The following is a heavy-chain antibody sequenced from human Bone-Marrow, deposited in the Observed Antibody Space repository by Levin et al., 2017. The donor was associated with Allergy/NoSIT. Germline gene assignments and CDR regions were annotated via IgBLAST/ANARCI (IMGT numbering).Heavy chain of an antibody. D-gene: IGHD3-3*01. Sequence: GESLKISCKASGYTFTTYDLHWVRQAPGQSPEWMGWINTGNGNPQYSQSFQGRVTFTKDTSASTAYMELSSLKSEDTAVYYCARDHQYYDSWGGGYGMDVWGQGTTVTVSS. CDR2: INTGNGNP. CDR3: ARDHQYYDSWGGGYGMDV. V-gene: IGHV1-3*04. J-gene: IGHJ6*02. CDR1: GYTFTTYD.